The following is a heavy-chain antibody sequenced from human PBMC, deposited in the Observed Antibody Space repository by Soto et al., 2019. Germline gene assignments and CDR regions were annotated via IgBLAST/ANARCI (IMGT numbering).Heavy chain of an antibody. CDR3: ARRRDNYGLDY. V-gene: IGHV5-51*01. J-gene: IGHJ4*02. Sequence: GESLKISCKGSGYTFTNYWIGWVRQMPGKGLEWMAIIYPGDFDTRYSPSFQGQVTISADKSISTAYLQWSSLKASDTAMYYCARRRDNYGLDYWGQGTLVTVSS. CDR1: GYTFTNYW. D-gene: IGHD5-18*01. CDR2: IYPGDFDT.